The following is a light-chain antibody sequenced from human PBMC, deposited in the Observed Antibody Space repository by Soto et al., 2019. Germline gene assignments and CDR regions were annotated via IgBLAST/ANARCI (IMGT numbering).Light chain of an antibody. CDR2: GAS. CDR1: QPIINY. Sequence: DIQMTQSPSSLSASVGDRVIITCRASQPIINYVNWYQVRPGKAPRLLIYGASTLQSGVPSRFGGSGSGREFTLVITNLQPEDFATYYCQQSYTTLPLTFGGGTKLEIK. CDR3: QQSYTTLPLT. J-gene: IGKJ4*01. V-gene: IGKV1-39*01.